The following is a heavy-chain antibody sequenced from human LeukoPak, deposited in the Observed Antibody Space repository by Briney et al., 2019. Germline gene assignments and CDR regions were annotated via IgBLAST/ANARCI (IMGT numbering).Heavy chain of an antibody. CDR3: ASTYGDLFDY. J-gene: IGHJ4*02. V-gene: IGHV3-21*01. CDR1: GFTFSSYS. D-gene: IGHD4-17*01. Sequence: GGSLRLSCAASGFTFSSYSMNWVRQAPGKGLEWVSSISSSSSYICYADSVKGRFTISRDNAKNSLYLQMNSLRAEDTAVYYCASTYGDLFDYWGQGTLVTVSS. CDR2: ISSSSSYI.